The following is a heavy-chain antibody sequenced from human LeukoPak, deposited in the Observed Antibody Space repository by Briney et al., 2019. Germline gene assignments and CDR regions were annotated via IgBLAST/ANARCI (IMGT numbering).Heavy chain of an antibody. Sequence: PGGSLRLSCAASGFTVSRNYMTWVRQAPGKGLEWVSVIYSGGTTYYADSVEGRFTISRDNSRDTVYLQMHSLRVEDTAVYYCARGQSGDPAFDIWGQGTLVTVSS. CDR3: ARGQSGDPAFDI. CDR2: IYSGGTT. V-gene: IGHV3-53*01. CDR1: GFTVSRNY. J-gene: IGHJ3*02. D-gene: IGHD4-17*01.